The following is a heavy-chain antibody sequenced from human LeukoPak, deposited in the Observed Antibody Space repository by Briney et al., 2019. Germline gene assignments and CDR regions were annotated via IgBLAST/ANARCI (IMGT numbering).Heavy chain of an antibody. Sequence: GGSLRLSCAASGFTFSSCVMNWVRQAPGMGLEWVSGISGSGGSTHYADSVKGRFTISRDDSKNALYLQMNSLSAEDTAVYYCAKEGSRYTYSSDNSFDPWGQGTLVTVSS. V-gene: IGHV3-23*01. J-gene: IGHJ5*02. D-gene: IGHD3-10*01. CDR1: GFTFSSCV. CDR3: AKEGSRYTYSSDNSFDP. CDR2: ISGSGGST.